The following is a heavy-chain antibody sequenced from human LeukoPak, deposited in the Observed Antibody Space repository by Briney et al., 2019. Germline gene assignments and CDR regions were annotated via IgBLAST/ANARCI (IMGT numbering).Heavy chain of an antibody. CDR2: VSGRGGGT. J-gene: IGHJ4*02. CDR1: GFTFSSYY. Sequence: GGSLRLSCAVSGFTFSSYYMRWVRQAPGKGLEWVSDVSGRGGGTYYAESVKGRFTISGDNSKNTLYLEMNSVRAEDTAVYYCAKAMGVVVPADISLDYWGQATQATVSS. V-gene: IGHV3-23*01. D-gene: IGHD2-2*01. CDR3: AKAMGVVVPADISLDY.